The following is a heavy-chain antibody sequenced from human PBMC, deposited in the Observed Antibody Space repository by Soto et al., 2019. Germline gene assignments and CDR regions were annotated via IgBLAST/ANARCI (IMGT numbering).Heavy chain of an antibody. V-gene: IGHV3-23*01. CDR2: ISGRGGST. J-gene: IGHJ5*02. D-gene: IGHD6-19*01. CDR1: GFTFSNYA. Sequence: EVQLLESGGGLVQPGGSLRLSCTASGFTFSNYAMSWVRQAPDKGLEWVSAISGRGGSTYYADSVKGRFTISRDNSKNMLFLQMNNLRAEDTARYYCAKDLEKWLVQLGGLDTWGQGAQVTVSS. CDR3: AKDLEKWLVQLGGLDT.